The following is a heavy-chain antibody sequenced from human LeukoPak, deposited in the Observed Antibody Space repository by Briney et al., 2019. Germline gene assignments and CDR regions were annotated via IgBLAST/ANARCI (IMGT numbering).Heavy chain of an antibody. CDR3: AQRRPDSSGYYYSYYYYYMDV. J-gene: IGHJ6*03. CDR2: IPASGGST. D-gene: IGHD3-22*01. Sequence: GGSLRLSCAASGFTLSSYSMNWVRQAPGKGLAWVSAIPASGGSTYYADSVKGRFTISRDNSKNTLYLQMNSLRAEDTAVYYWAQRRPDSSGYYYSYYYYYMDVWGKGTTVTVSS. CDR1: GFTLSSYS. V-gene: IGHV3-23*01.